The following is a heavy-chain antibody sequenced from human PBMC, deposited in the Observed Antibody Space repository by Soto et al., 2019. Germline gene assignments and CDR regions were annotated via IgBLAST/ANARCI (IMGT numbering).Heavy chain of an antibody. CDR2: ISSSGSTI. V-gene: IGHV3-48*03. CDR3: ARDRVRKTGYCSGGSCDYYYGMDV. J-gene: IGHJ6*02. Sequence: LRLSCAASGFTFSSYEMNWVRQAPGKGLEWVSYISSSGSTIYYADSVKGRFTISRDNAKDSLYLQMNSLRAEDTAVYYCARDRVRKTGYCSGGSCDYYYGMDVWGQGTTVTVSS. D-gene: IGHD2-15*01. CDR1: GFTFSSYE.